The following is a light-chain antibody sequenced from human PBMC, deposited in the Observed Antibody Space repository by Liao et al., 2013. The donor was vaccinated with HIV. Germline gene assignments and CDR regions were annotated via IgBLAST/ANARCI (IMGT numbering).Light chain of an antibody. V-gene: IGLV3-1*01. CDR3: QAWDSITASYV. CDR1: KLGDKY. Sequence: SYELTQPPSVSVSPGQTATITCSGAKLGDKYACWYQQKSGQSPVLVIYEDTKRPSGIPERFSGSNSGNTATLTISGTQAMDEADYYCQAWDSITASYVFGTGTRSPS. J-gene: IGLJ1*01. CDR2: EDT.